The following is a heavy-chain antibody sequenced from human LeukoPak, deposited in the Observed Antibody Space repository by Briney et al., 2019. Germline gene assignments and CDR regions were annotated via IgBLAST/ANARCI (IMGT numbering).Heavy chain of an antibody. CDR1: GYTFTSYG. J-gene: IGHJ5*02. Sequence: ASVKVSCKASGYTFTSYGISWVRQAPGQGLEWMGWISAYNGNTNYAQKLQGRVTMTTDTSTSTAYMELRSLRSDDTAVYYCARENRQQQVPAPFAPWGQGTLVTVSS. V-gene: IGHV1-18*01. CDR3: ARENRQQQVPAPFAP. D-gene: IGHD6-13*01. CDR2: ISAYNGNT.